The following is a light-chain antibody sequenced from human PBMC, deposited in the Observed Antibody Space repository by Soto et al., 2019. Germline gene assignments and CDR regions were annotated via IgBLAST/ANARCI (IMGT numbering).Light chain of an antibody. Sequence: EIVLTQSPGTLSLSPGERATLSCRASQSVNSNYLAWYQRKPGQAPRLLIYGASNRATDIPYRFSASGSGTDFTPTITRLEADDFAVYYCQHYDSTPPTFGQGTKVEVK. J-gene: IGKJ1*01. V-gene: IGKV3-20*01. CDR3: QHYDSTPPT. CDR1: QSVNSNY. CDR2: GAS.